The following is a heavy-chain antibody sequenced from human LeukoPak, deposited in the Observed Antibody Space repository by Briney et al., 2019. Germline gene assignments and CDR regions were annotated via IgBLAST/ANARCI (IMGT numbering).Heavy chain of an antibody. J-gene: IGHJ6*03. CDR1: GYTFTGYY. V-gene: IGHV1-2*06. CDR2: INPNSGGT. Sequence: ASVKVSCKASGYTFTGYYMHWVRQAPGQGLEWMGRINPNSGGTNYAQKFQGRVTMTRDTSISTAYMELSRLRSDDTAVYYCARGSTVTTFSLYYYYMDVWGKGTTVTVSS. CDR3: ARGSTVTTFSLYYYYMDV. D-gene: IGHD4-17*01.